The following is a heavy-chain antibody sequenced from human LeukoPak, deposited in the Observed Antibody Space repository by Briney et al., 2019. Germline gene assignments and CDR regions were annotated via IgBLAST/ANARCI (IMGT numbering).Heavy chain of an antibody. D-gene: IGHD6-13*01. Sequence: ASVKVSCKASGYTFTSYDINWVRQATGQGLEWMGWMNPNSGNTGYAQKFQGRVTMTRNTSISTAYMELSSLRSEDTAVYYCARWSSSSYDAFDIWGQGTMVTVSS. V-gene: IGHV1-8*01. CDR1: GYTFTSYD. CDR3: ARWSSSSYDAFDI. CDR2: MNPNSGNT. J-gene: IGHJ3*02.